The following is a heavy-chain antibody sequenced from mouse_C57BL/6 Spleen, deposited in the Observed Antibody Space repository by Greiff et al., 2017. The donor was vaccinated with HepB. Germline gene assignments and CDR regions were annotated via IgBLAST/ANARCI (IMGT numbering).Heavy chain of an antibody. CDR2: INPSNGGT. Sequence: QVQLQQPGTELVKPGASVKLSCKASGYTFTSYWMHWVKQRPGQGLEWIGNINPSNGGTNYNEKFKSKATLTVDKSSSTAYMQLSILTSEDSAVYYCARGPLHYYGSLYAMDYWGQGTSVTVSS. CDR1: GYTFTSYW. CDR3: ARGPLHYYGSLYAMDY. J-gene: IGHJ4*01. D-gene: IGHD1-1*01. V-gene: IGHV1-53*01.